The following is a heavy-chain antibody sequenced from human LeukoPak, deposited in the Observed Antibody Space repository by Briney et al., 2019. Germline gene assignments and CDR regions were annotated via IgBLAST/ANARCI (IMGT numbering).Heavy chain of an antibody. V-gene: IGHV1-46*01. Sequence: ASVKVSCKASGYTFTSYYMHWVRQAPGRGLEWMGIINPSGGSTSYAQKFQGRVTMTRDMSTSTVYMELSSLRSEDTAVYYCARALDIAMVKSWYFDLWGRGTLVTVSS. J-gene: IGHJ2*01. CDR3: ARALDIAMVKSWYFDL. CDR1: GYTFTSYY. CDR2: INPSGGST. D-gene: IGHD5-18*01.